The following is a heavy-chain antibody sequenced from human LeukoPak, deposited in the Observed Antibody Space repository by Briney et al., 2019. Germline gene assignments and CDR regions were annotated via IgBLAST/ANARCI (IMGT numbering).Heavy chain of an antibody. D-gene: IGHD3-3*01. CDR3: AKDRSPTYYDFWSGYYRYDAFDI. J-gene: IGHJ3*02. CDR1: GFTFSSYG. V-gene: IGHV3-30*18. Sequence: GGSLRLSCAASGFTFSSYGMHWVRQAPGKGLEWVAVISYDGSNKYYADSVKGRFTISRDNSKNTLYLQMNSLRAEDTAVYYCAKDRSPTYYDFWSGYYRYDAFDIWGQGTMVTVSS. CDR2: ISYDGSNK.